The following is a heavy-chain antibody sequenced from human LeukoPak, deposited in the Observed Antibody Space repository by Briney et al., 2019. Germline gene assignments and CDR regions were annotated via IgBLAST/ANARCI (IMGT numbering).Heavy chain of an antibody. J-gene: IGHJ4*02. D-gene: IGHD3-10*01. V-gene: IGHV4-38-2*02. CDR3: ARGSYYGSGSYYNRAYYFDY. CDR1: GYSISSGYY. Sequence: SETLSLTCTVSGYSISSGYYWGWIRQPPGKGLEGIGSIYHSGSTYYNPSLKSRVTISVDTSKNQFSLKLSSVTAADTAVYYCARGSYYGSGSYYNRAYYFDYWGQGTLVTVSS. CDR2: IYHSGST.